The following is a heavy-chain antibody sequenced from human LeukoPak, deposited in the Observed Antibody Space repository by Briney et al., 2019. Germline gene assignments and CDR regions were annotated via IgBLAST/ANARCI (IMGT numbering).Heavy chain of an antibody. J-gene: IGHJ4*02. V-gene: IGHV4-61*02. CDR2: IYTSRRT. Sequence: LEWIRRIYTSRRTTYTPSRKSRFTISVNTSKNQFSLKLSSVTAADTAVYYCARGWLAFDYWGQGTLVAVSS. D-gene: IGHD6-19*01. CDR3: ARGWLAFDY.